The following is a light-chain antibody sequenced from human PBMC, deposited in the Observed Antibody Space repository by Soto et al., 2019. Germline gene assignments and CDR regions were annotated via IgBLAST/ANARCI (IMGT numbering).Light chain of an antibody. J-gene: IGLJ1*01. CDR2: DVT. CDR3: SSYTGSSTPYV. CDR1: SSDVGGYTY. V-gene: IGLV2-14*01. Sequence: QSALTQPASVSGSPGQSITISCTGTSSDVGGYTYVSWYQQHPLKAPKLLIYDVTNRPSGVSDRFSGSKSGNTASLTISGLQAEDEADYYCSSYTGSSTPYVFGTGTKLTVL.